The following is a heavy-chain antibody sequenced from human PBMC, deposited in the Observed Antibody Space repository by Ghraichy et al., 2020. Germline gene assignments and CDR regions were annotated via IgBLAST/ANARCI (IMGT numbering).Heavy chain of an antibody. CDR2: IYYSGST. V-gene: IGHV4-59*08. CDR3: ARHDCSSTSCWFDP. J-gene: IGHJ5*02. CDR1: GGSISSYY. D-gene: IGHD2-2*01. Sequence: SETLSLTCTVSGGSISSYYWSWIRQPPGKGLEWIGYIYYSGSTNYNPSLKSRVTISVDTSKNQFSLKLSSVTAADTAVYYCARHDCSSTSCWFDPWGQGTLVTVSS.